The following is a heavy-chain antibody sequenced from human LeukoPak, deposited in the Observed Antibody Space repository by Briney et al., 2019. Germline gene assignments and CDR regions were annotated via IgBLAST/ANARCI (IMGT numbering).Heavy chain of an antibody. CDR1: GFTFSSYM. D-gene: IGHD6-13*01. CDR2: ISGSGGNT. CDR3: AKDSGGVAAAGSPYFQH. J-gene: IGHJ1*01. Sequence: GGSLRLSCAASGFTFSSYMMSWVRQAPGKGLEWVSTISGSGGNTYYADSVKGRFTISRDNSKNTLYLKMNSLRAEDTAVYYCAKDSGGVAAAGSPYFQHWGQGTLVTVSS. V-gene: IGHV3-23*01.